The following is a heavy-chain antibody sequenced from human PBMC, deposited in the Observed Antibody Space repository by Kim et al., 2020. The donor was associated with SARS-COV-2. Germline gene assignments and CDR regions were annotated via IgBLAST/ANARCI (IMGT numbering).Heavy chain of an antibody. Sequence: SETLSLTCTVSGGSISSSSYYWGWIRQPPGKGLEWIGSNYYNESTYYNPSLKSRFTISVDTSKYQFSLKLSSVTAADTAVYYCATTPAVSWGQGTLVTVSA. CDR1: GGSISSSSYY. V-gene: IGHV4-39*01. J-gene: IGHJ4*02. D-gene: IGHD2-8*01. CDR2: NYYNEST. CDR3: ATTPAVS.